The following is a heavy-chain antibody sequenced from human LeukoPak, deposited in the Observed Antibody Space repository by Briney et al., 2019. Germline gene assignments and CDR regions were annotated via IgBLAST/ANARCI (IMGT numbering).Heavy chain of an antibody. J-gene: IGHJ4*02. CDR3: AREGYDSSTTFDY. V-gene: IGHV3-21*01. D-gene: IGHD3-22*01. CDR2: ISSSSSYI. Sequence: GGSLRLSCAASGFTFSSYSMSWVRQAPGKGLEWVSSISSSSSYIYYADSVKGRFTISRDNAKNSLYLQMNSLRAEDTAVYYCAREGYDSSTTFDYWGQGTLVTVSS. CDR1: GFTFSSYS.